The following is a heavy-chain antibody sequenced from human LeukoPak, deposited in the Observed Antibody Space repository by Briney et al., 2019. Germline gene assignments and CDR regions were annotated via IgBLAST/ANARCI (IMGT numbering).Heavy chain of an antibody. CDR3: ARRNYYGSTGYYNN. Sequence: PSGTLSLTCAVSGGSISSDNWWSWVRQPPGKGLEWLGEIHQSGSANYNPSLKSRVTITVDKSKSQFSLKLGSVTAADTAVYYCARRNYYGSTGYYNNWGRGTLVTVSS. V-gene: IGHV4-4*02. J-gene: IGHJ4*02. CDR1: GGSISSDNW. CDR2: IHQSGSA. D-gene: IGHD3-22*01.